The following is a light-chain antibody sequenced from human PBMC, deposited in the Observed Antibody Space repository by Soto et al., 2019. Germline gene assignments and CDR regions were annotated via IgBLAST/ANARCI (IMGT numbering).Light chain of an antibody. CDR1: SGHSSYA. CDR2: LDSDGSH. Sequence: QPVLTQSPSASASLGASVKLTCTLSSGHSSYAIAWHQQQQEKDPRYLMKLDSDGSHTKGDAIPDRFSGSSSGAERYLTISSLQSEDEADYYCQTWGTGIHVVFGGGTKVTVL. CDR3: QTWGTGIHVV. J-gene: IGLJ2*01. V-gene: IGLV4-69*01.